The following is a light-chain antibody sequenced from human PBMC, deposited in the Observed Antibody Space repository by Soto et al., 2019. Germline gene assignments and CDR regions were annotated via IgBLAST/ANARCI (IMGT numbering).Light chain of an antibody. V-gene: IGLV2-8*01. CDR3: SSYTGGNPSYV. J-gene: IGLJ1*01. CDR2: EVT. CDR1: SSDVGGYDS. Sequence: SVLTQPPSASGSPGQSVTISCTGTSSDVGGYDSVSWYQQHPGKAPKLMIYEVTIRPSGVSDRFSGSKSGNTASLTVSGLQXEDEADYYCSSYTGGNPSYVFGTGTKV.